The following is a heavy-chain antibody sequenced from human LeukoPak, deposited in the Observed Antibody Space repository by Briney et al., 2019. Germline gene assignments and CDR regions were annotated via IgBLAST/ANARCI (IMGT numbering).Heavy chain of an antibody. D-gene: IGHD6-13*01. CDR3: ARDKGLAAAGTKGVDY. J-gene: IGHJ4*02. CDR1: GFIFSRYG. V-gene: IGHV3-23*01. CDR2: INGSGGTT. Sequence: PGGTLRLSCAASGFIFSRYGMSWVRQAPGKGLEWVSAINGSGGTTYYADSVKGRFTISRDNAKNSLYLQMNSLRAEDTAVYYCARDKGLAAAGTKGVDYWGQGTLVTVSS.